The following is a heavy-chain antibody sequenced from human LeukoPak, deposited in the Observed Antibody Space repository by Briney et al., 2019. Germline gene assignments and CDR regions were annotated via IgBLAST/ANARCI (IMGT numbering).Heavy chain of an antibody. D-gene: IGHD6-19*01. J-gene: IGHJ2*01. CDR2: INHSGST. Sequence: PSETLSLTCAVYAGSFSAYYWSWIRQPPGKGLEWIGEINHSGSTNYNPSLKSRVTISVDTSKNQFSLKLSSVTAADTAVYDCARRRAVSGTWYFDLWGRGTLVTVSS. CDR3: ARRRAVSGTWYFDL. CDR1: AGSFSAYY. V-gene: IGHV4-34*01.